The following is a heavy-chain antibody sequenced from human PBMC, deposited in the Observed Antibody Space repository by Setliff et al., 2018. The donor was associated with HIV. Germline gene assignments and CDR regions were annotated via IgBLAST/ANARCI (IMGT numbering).Heavy chain of an antibody. CDR2: YDPEEGET. V-gene: IGHV1-24*01. J-gene: IGHJ1*01. Sequence: KVSCKVSGYTLTKLSMHWVRQAPGKGLEWMGGYDPEEGETIYAQKFQGRVTMTEDTSTDTAYMELSSLRSEDTAMYYCAIVKPYYDFWSGSHIGGYFQHWGQGTLVTVSS. CDR3: AIVKPYYDFWSGSHIGGYFQH. D-gene: IGHD3-3*01. CDR1: GYTLTKLS.